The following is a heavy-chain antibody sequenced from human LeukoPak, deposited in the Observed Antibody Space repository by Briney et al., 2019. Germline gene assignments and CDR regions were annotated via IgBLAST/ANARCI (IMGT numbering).Heavy chain of an antibody. Sequence: GGSLRLSCAASRFTVSSNYMSWVRQAPGKGLEWVSVIYSGGSTYYADSVKGRFTISRDNSKNTLYLQMNSLRAEDTAVYYCARGYDSSGYYFMEGYYFDYWGQGTLVTVSS. CDR2: IYSGGST. CDR1: RFTVSSNY. CDR3: ARGYDSSGYYFMEGYYFDY. V-gene: IGHV3-53*01. J-gene: IGHJ4*02. D-gene: IGHD3-22*01.